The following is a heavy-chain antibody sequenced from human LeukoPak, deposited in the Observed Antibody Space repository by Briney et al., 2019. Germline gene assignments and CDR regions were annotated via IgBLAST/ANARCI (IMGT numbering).Heavy chain of an antibody. CDR2: IYTSGST. J-gene: IGHJ4*02. Sequence: SQTLSLTCTVSAGSISSGSYYWRWIRQPAGKGLEWIGRIYTSGSTNYNPSLKSRVTISVDTSKNQFSLKLSSVTAADTAVYYCGRISSGRDYWGQGTLVTVSS. V-gene: IGHV4-61*02. CDR1: AGSISSGSYY. CDR3: GRISSGRDY. D-gene: IGHD6-19*01.